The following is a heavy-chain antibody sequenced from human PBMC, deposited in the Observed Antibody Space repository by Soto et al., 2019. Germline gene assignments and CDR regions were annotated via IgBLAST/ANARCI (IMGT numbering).Heavy chain of an antibody. J-gene: IGHJ4*02. Sequence: PGGSLRHSCAASGFHCSAYTMNWVRQAPGKGLEWVSSISTSNEYIYYADSVKGRFTISRDNAENSLYLQVNSLRAEDTAVYFCARSRQYCSGGSCFSSLDYWGQGALVTVSS. CDR3: ARSRQYCSGGSCFSSLDY. CDR1: GFHCSAYT. CDR2: ISTSNEYI. D-gene: IGHD2-15*01. V-gene: IGHV3-21*01.